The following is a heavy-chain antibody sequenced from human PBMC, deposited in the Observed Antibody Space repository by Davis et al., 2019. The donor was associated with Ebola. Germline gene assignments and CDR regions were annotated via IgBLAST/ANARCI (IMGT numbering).Heavy chain of an antibody. V-gene: IGHV4-39*07. Sequence: SETLSLTCSVSGGSISSGTYYWGWVRQPPGKGLEWIGAIYYNGRTYYNSSLEGRVTISLDTSNNQLSLKLNSVTAADTAVYYCARGARSPDYWGQGTLVTVSS. CDR2: IYYNGRT. CDR3: ARGARSPDY. J-gene: IGHJ4*02. CDR1: GGSISSGTYY.